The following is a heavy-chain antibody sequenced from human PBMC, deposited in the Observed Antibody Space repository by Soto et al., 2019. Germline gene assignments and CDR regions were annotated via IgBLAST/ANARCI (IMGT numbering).Heavy chain of an antibody. D-gene: IGHD6-19*01. CDR3: ARSVAVPGAHIDY. CDR2: VYYTGST. V-gene: IGHV4-59*01. CDR1: GGSISGSY. Sequence: SETLSLTCSVCGGSISGSYWRWIRQSPGKGLEWLGYVYYTGSTNYSPSLRSRVSISVDTSKNEFSLRLSSVTAADTAVYFCARSVAVPGAHIDYWGQGTQVTVSS. J-gene: IGHJ4*02.